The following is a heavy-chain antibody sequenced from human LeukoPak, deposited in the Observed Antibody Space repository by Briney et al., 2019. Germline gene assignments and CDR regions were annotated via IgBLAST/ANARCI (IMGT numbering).Heavy chain of an antibody. D-gene: IGHD3-10*01. Sequence: GGSLRLSCAASGFTFSNYGIHWVRQAPGKGLEWVAVVSYDGNIKYYADSVKGRFTISRDNSKNTLYLQMNSLRAEDTAGYYCTKDGAFWGQGTLVTVSS. CDR1: GFTFSNYG. CDR3: TKDGAF. V-gene: IGHV3-30*18. J-gene: IGHJ4*02. CDR2: VSYDGNIK.